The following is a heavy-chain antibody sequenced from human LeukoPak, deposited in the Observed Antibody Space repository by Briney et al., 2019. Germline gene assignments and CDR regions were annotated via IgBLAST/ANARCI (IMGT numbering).Heavy chain of an antibody. V-gene: IGHV4-61*02. J-gene: IGHJ4*02. D-gene: IGHD3-22*01. Sequence: PSETLSLTCTVSGGSISSGSYYWSWIRQPAGKGLERIGRIYTSGSTNYNPSLKSRVTISVDTSKNQFSLKLSSVTAADTAVYYCAREMDYYDSSGTFDYWGQGTLVTVSS. CDR2: IYTSGST. CDR3: AREMDYYDSSGTFDY. CDR1: GGSISSGSYY.